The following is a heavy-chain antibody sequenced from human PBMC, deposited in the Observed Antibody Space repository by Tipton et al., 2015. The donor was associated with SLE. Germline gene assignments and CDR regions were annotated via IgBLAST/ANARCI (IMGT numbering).Heavy chain of an antibody. CDR1: GFTFSSYA. J-gene: IGHJ3*02. CDR3: ARVPLLVGAARDAFDI. CDR2: ISYDGSNK. D-gene: IGHD3-10*01. Sequence: SLRLSCAASGFTFSSYAMHWVRQAPGKGLEWVAVISYDGSNKYYADSVKGRFTISRDNSKNTLYLQMNSLRAEDTAVYYFARVPLLVGAARDAFDIWGQGTMVTVSS. V-gene: IGHV3-30-3*01.